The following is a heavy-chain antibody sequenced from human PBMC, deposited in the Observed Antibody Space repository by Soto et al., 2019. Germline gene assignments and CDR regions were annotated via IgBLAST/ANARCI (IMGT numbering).Heavy chain of an antibody. CDR3: YSGGYTDY. CDR2: IKQDGSEK. Sequence: EVQLVQSGGGLVQPGGSLRLSCAASGFTFSSYWMSWVRQAPGKGLEWVANIKQDGSEKNYVDSVKGRFTISRDNAKNSLYLQMNTLRAEDTAVYSCYSGGYTDYWGQGTLVTVSS. V-gene: IGHV3-7*01. D-gene: IGHD1-26*01. CDR1: GFTFSSYW. J-gene: IGHJ4*02.